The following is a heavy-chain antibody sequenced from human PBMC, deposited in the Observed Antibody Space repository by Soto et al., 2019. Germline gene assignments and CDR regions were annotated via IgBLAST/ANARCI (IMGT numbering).Heavy chain of an antibody. CDR1: GGSISSYY. Sequence: PSETLSLTCTVSGGSISSYYWSWIRQPPGKGLEWIGYIYYSGSTNYNPSLKSRVTISVDTSKNQFSLKLSSVTAADTAVYYCARARRIAVAGTPPNFFDYWGQGTLVTVSS. CDR2: IYYSGST. V-gene: IGHV4-59*01. J-gene: IGHJ4*02. D-gene: IGHD6-19*01. CDR3: ARARRIAVAGTPPNFFDY.